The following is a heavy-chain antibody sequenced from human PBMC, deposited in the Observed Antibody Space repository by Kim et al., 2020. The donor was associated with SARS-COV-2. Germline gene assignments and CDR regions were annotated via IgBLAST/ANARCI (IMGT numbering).Heavy chain of an antibody. D-gene: IGHD2-2*01. CDR1: GGSFSGYY. J-gene: IGHJ4*02. V-gene: IGHV4-34*01. CDR2: INHSGST. CDR3: ARGCSSTSCYGWTYDY. Sequence: SETLSLTCAVYGGSFSGYYWSWIRQPPGKGLEWIGEINHSGSTNYNPSLKSRVTISVDTSKNQFSLKLSSVTAADTAVYYCARGCSSTSCYGWTYDYWGQGTLVTVSS.